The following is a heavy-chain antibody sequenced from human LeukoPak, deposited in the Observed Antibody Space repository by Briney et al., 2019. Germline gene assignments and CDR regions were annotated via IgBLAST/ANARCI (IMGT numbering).Heavy chain of an antibody. V-gene: IGHV7-4-1*02. CDR2: INTNTGNP. CDR3: AREDIVVVVAAKNGMDV. J-gene: IGHJ6*02. CDR1: GYTFTSYA. Sequence: GASVKVSCKASGYTFTSYAMNWVRQAPGQGLEWMGWINTNTGNPTYAQGFTGRFVFSLDTSVSTAYLQISSLKAEDTAVYYCAREDIVVVVAAKNGMDVWGQGTTVTVS. D-gene: IGHD2-15*01.